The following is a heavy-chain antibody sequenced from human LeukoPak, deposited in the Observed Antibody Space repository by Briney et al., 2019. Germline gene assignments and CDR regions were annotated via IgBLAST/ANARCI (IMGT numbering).Heavy chain of an antibody. V-gene: IGHV3-7*03. J-gene: IGHJ4*02. D-gene: IGHD2-21*02. CDR3: AKDRGDRDYYFDY. CDR1: GFTFSSYW. CDR2: IKQDGSEK. Sequence: GGSLRLSCAASGFTFSSYWMSWVRQAPGKGLEWVANIKQDGSEKYYVDSVKGRFTISRDNAKNSLYLQMNSLRAEDTAVYYCAKDRGDRDYYFDYWGQGTLVTVSS.